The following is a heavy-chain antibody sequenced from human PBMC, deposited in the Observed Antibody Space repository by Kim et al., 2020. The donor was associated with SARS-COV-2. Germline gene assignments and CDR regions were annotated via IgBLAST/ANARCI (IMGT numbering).Heavy chain of an antibody. D-gene: IGHD6-19*01. CDR3: AGPIAVAGTYTSQTDYYYYYGMDV. J-gene: IGHJ6*02. Sequence: SETLSLTCAVYGGSFSGYYWSWIRQPPGKGLEWIGEINHSGSTNYNPSLKSRVTISVDTSKNQFSLKLSSVTAADTAVYYCAGPIAVAGTYTSQTDYYYYYGMDVWGQGTTVSVSS. V-gene: IGHV4-34*01. CDR1: GGSFSGYY. CDR2: INHSGST.